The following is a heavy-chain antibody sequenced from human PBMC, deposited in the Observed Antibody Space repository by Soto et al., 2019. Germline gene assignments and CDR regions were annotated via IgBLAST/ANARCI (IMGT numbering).Heavy chain of an antibody. V-gene: IGHV4-30-4*01. J-gene: IGHJ4*02. D-gene: IGHD3-22*01. CDR2: IYYSGST. CDR3: ARDRKYYYDSSGYSY. Sequence: QVQLQESGPGLVKPSQTLSLTCTVSGGSISSGDYYWSWIRQPPGKGLEWIGYIYYSGSTYYNPSLKSRVTISVDTSKNQFSLKLSSVTDADTAVYYCARDRKYYYDSSGYSYWGQGTLVTVSS. CDR1: GGSISSGDYY.